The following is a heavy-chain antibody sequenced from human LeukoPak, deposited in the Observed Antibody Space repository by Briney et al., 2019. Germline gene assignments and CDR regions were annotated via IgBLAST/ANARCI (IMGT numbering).Heavy chain of an antibody. J-gene: IGHJ6*02. CDR1: EFTFNTYN. V-gene: IGHV3-21*01. CDR2: ISSSSSYI. D-gene: IGHD2-2*01. CDR3: ARDDCSSTSCEKKGMDV. Sequence: GESLRLSCAASEFTFNTYNMNWVRQAPGKGLEWVSSISSSSSYIYYADSVKGRFTISRDNAKNSLYLQTNSLRAEDTAVYYCARDDCSSTSCEKKGMDVWGQGTTVTVSS.